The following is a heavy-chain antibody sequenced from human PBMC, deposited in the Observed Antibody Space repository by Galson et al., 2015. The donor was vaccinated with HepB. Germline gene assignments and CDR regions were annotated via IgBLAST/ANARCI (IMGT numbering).Heavy chain of an antibody. CDR3: ARSRIVGATTVHYYGMDV. CDR1: GYTFTSYY. Sequence: SVKVSCKASGYTFTSYYMHWVRQAPGQGLEWMGIINPSGGSTSYAQKFQGRVTMTRDTSTSTVYMELSSLRSEDTAVYYCARSRIVGATTVHYYGMDVWGQGTTVTVSS. V-gene: IGHV1-46*01. D-gene: IGHD1-26*01. J-gene: IGHJ6*02. CDR2: INPSGGST.